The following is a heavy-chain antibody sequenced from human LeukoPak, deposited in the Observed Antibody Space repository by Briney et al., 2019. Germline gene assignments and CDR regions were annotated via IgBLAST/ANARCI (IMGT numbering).Heavy chain of an antibody. Sequence: SVKVSCKASGGTFSSYAISWVRQAPGQGLEWMGGIIPIFGTANYAQKFQGRVTITADESTSTAYMELSSLRSEDTAVYYCARGYCSSTGCHPNRLDYGMDVWGQGTTVTVSS. CDR3: ARGYCSSTGCHPNRLDYGMDV. J-gene: IGHJ6*02. D-gene: IGHD2-2*01. CDR1: GGTFSSYA. CDR2: IIPIFGTA. V-gene: IGHV1-69*13.